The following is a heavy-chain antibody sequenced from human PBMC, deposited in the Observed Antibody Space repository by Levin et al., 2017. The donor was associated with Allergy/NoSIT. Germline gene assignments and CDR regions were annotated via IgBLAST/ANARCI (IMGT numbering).Heavy chain of an antibody. CDR1: GFTFSSYG. V-gene: IGHV3-30*18. J-gene: IGHJ4*02. CDR2: ISYDGTKT. CDR3: AKDALMVFPTYNDH. D-gene: IGHD2-8*01. Sequence: GESLKISCAASGFTFSSYGMNWVRQAPGKGLEWVAFISYDGTKTYSADSVKGRFTISRDISKNTLYLQMNSLRAEDTAVYFCAKDALMVFPTYNDHWGQGTLVTVSS.